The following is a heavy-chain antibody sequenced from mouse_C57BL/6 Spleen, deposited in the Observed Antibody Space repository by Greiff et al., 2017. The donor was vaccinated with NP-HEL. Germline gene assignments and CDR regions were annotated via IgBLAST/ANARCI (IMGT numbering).Heavy chain of an antibody. CDR2: ISNGGGST. CDR1: GFTFSDYY. CDR3: ARHPYDYDGVYYAMDY. D-gene: IGHD2-4*01. V-gene: IGHV5-12*01. J-gene: IGHJ4*01. Sequence: EVKVVESGGGLVQPGGSLKLSCAASGFTFSDYYMYWVRQTPEKRLEWVAYISNGGGSTYYPDTVKGRFTISRDNAKNTLYLQMSRLKSEDTAMYYCARHPYDYDGVYYAMDYWGQGTSVTVSS.